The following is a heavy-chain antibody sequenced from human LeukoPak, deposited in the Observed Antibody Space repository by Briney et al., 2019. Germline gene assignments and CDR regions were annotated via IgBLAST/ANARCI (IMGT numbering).Heavy chain of an antibody. CDR2: ISSSSSTI. Sequence: PGGSLRLSCAASGFTFTSYSMNWVRQAPGKGLEWVSYISSSSSTIYYADSVKGRFTISRDNAKNSLYLQMNSLRAEDTAVYYCYWRYCSSTSCLLYGMDVWGQGTTVTVSS. V-gene: IGHV3-48*01. CDR3: YWRYCSSTSCLLYGMDV. J-gene: IGHJ6*02. D-gene: IGHD2-2*01. CDR1: GFTFTSYS.